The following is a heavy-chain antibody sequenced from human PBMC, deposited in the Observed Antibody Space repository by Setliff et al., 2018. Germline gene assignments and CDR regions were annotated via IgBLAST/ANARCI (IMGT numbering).Heavy chain of an antibody. V-gene: IGHV1-2*04. CDR2: INPNSGGT. D-gene: IGHD1-26*01. CDR3: ARDLLYSGSYFGYSYGMDV. J-gene: IGHJ6*02. Sequence: ASVKVSCKASGYTFTGYYMHWVRQAPGQGLEWMGWINPNSGGTNYAQKFQGWVTMTRDTSISTAYMELSRLRSDDTAVYYCARDLLYSGSYFGYSYGMDVWGQGTTVTVS. CDR1: GYTFTGYY.